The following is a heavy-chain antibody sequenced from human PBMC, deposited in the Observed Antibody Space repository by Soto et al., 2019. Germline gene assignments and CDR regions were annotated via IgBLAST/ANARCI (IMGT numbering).Heavy chain of an antibody. D-gene: IGHD6-13*01. CDR3: ARPHTSSWTYFDS. CDR1: GFTVSSNY. V-gene: IGHV3-66*01. J-gene: IGHJ4*02. Sequence: EVQLVESGGGLVQPGGSLRLSCAASGFTVSSNYMSWVRQAPGKGLEWVSVISSGGNTYYAGSVKGRFTISRDNSKNTLYLQMSSLRAADTAVYYCARPHTSSWTYFDSWGQGTLVTVSS. CDR2: ISSGGNT.